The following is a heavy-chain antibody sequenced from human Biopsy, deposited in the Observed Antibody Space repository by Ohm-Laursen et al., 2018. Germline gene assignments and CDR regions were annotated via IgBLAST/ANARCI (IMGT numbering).Heavy chain of an antibody. D-gene: IGHD2-15*01. CDR2: ISDSGST. Sequence: SETLSLTCAVSGGSISSFYWTWIRQPPRKGPEWIGDISDSGSTNYKPSLKSRVIISVDTSKNQFSLNLSSVTAADTAVYYCARRGSGGRSFDHWGQGTLVTVSS. V-gene: IGHV4-59*08. CDR1: GGSISSFY. CDR3: ARRGSGGRSFDH. J-gene: IGHJ4*02.